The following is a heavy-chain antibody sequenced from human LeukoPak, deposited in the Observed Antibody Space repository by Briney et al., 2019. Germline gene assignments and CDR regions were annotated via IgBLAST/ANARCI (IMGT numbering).Heavy chain of an antibody. J-gene: IGHJ5*02. CDR3: ARDWIAAALFDP. CDR2: INPSGGST. CDR1: GYSFTSYY. D-gene: IGHD6-13*01. Sequence: AASVKVSCKASGYSFTSYYMHWVRQAPGQGLEWMGIINPSGGSTSYAQKFQGRVTMTRDTSTSTVYMELSSLRSENTAVYYCARDWIAAALFDPWGQGTLVTVSS. V-gene: IGHV1-46*01.